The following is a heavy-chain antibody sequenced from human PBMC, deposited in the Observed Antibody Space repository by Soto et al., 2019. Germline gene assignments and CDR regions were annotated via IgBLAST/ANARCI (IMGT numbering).Heavy chain of an antibody. V-gene: IGHV1-69*02. CDR1: GGTFSSYT. CDR2: IIPILGIA. D-gene: IGHD2-21*02. Sequence: GASVKVSCKASGGTFSSYTISWVRQAPGQGLEWMGRIIPILGIANYAQKFQGRVTITADKSTSTAYMELSSLRSEDTAVYYCASSPASLIVVVTAIGAYFQHWGQGTLVTVSS. J-gene: IGHJ1*01. CDR3: ASSPASLIVVVTAIGAYFQH.